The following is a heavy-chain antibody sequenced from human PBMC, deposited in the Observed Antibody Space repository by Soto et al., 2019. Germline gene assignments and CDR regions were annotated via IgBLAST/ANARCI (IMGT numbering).Heavy chain of an antibody. CDR3: ARGDGGGYYLADYYYGMDV. J-gene: IGHJ6*02. CDR1: GGSISSYY. Sequence: SETLSLTCTVSGGSISSYYWSWIRQPPGKGLEWIGYINYSGSTNYNPSLKSRVTISVDTSKNQFSLKLSSVTAADTAVYYCARGDGGGYYLADYYYGMDVWGQGTTVTVSS. D-gene: IGHD3-22*01. V-gene: IGHV4-59*01. CDR2: INYSGST.